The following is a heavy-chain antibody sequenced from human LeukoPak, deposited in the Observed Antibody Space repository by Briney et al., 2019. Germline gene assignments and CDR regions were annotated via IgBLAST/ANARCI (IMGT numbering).Heavy chain of an antibody. Sequence: GGSLRLSCAASGFTFSSHWMHWVRHAPGKGLVWVSRINRDGSGTGYADSVKGRFTISRDNATTTLYLEMNNLRGEDTAVYFCARAGEGLQAYGFDLWGQGTMLAVSS. D-gene: IGHD5-24*01. CDR3: ARAGEGLQAYGFDL. J-gene: IGHJ3*01. V-gene: IGHV3-74*01. CDR1: GFTFSSHW. CDR2: INRDGSGT.